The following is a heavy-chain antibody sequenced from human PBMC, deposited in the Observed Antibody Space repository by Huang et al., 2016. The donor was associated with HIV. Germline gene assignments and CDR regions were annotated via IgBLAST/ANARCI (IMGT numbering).Heavy chain of an antibody. V-gene: IGHV1-18*01. CDR1: GYSLTSYD. CDR2: INVNNGNT. J-gene: IGHJ3*02. D-gene: IGHD6-19*01. CDR3: ARGDSGWSYDAFNI. Sequence: QVQLVQSGAELKKPGASVRVSCKASGYSLTSYDINWVRLAPGQGPEGMGWINVNNGNTEYAQNFQGRDTMTTDTSTNTAYMELRSLRSDDTAVYYCARGDSGWSYDAFNIWGQGTMVTVSS.